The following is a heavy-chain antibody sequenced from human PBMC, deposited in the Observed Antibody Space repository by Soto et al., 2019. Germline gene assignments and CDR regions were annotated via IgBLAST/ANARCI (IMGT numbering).Heavy chain of an antibody. CDR2: IYYSGST. J-gene: IGHJ3*02. Sequence: QVQLQESGPGLVKPSQTLSLTCTVSGGSISSGGYYWSWIRQHPGKGLEWIGYIYYSGSTYYNPSLKSRVFISIDTSKNQFSLKLSSVTAADTAVYYCARSRSGYSNDAFDIWGQGTMVTVSS. V-gene: IGHV4-31*03. D-gene: IGHD3-22*01. CDR3: ARSRSGYSNDAFDI. CDR1: GGSISSGGYY.